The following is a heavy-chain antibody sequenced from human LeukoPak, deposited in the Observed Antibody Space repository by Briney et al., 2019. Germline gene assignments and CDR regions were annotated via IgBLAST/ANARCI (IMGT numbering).Heavy chain of an antibody. CDR3: AREPSIRYYYDSSGYWEYFDY. D-gene: IGHD3-22*01. V-gene: IGHV3-74*01. Sequence: GGSLRLSCAASGFTFSSYWMHWVRQTPGKGLVWVSRINSDGSSTSYADSVKGRFTISRDNSKNTLYLQMNSLRAEDTAVYYCAREPSIRYYYDSSGYWEYFDYWGQGTLVTVSS. CDR1: GFTFSSYW. J-gene: IGHJ4*02. CDR2: INSDGSST.